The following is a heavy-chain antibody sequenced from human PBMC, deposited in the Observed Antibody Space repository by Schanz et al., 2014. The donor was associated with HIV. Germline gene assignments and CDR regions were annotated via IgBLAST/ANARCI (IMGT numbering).Heavy chain of an antibody. Sequence: QVQLVESGGGVVQPGRSLRLSCAASGFTFNSYAMHWVRQAPGKGLEWVTVISNDGSNKYYTDSVKGRFTISRDNSKDTLSLQMNSLGVEDTAVYYCAKPVRGAAGLFDFWGQGTLVTVSS. CDR2: ISNDGSNK. CDR3: AKPVRGAAGLFDF. D-gene: IGHD6-13*01. J-gene: IGHJ4*02. V-gene: IGHV3-30-3*02. CDR1: GFTFNSYA.